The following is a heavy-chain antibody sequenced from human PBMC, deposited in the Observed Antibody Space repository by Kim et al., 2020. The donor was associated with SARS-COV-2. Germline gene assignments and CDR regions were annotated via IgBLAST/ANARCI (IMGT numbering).Heavy chain of an antibody. J-gene: IGHJ3*02. Sequence: PARKSRVTISVDTSKNQFSLKLSSVTAADTAVYYCARRGGVGATRRAFEIWGQGTMVTVSP. V-gene: IGHV4-39*01. D-gene: IGHD1-26*01. CDR3: ARRGGVGATRRAFEI.